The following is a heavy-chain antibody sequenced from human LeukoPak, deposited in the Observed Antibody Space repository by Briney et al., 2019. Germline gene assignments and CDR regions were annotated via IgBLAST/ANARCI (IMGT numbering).Heavy chain of an antibody. J-gene: IGHJ4*02. Sequence: PGRSLRLSCAASGFTFSSYGVHWVRQAPGKGLEWVAVIWYDGSNKYYADSVKGRFTISRDNSKNTLYLQMNSLRAEDTAVYYCARDRVGYFDYWGQGTLVTVSS. V-gene: IGHV3-33*01. CDR3: ARDRVGYFDY. CDR1: GFTFSSYG. D-gene: IGHD1-26*01. CDR2: IWYDGSNK.